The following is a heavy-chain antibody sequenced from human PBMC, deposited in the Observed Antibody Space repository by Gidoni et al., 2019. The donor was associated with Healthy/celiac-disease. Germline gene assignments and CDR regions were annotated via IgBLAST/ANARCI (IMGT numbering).Heavy chain of an antibody. D-gene: IGHD3-3*01. CDR2: IWYDGSNK. J-gene: IGHJ3*02. Sequence: QVQLVESGGGVVQPGRSLRLSCAASGFTFSSYGMHWVRQAPGKGLEWVAVIWYDGSNKYYADSVKGRFTISRDNSKNTLYLQMNSLRAEDTAVYYCARDAEYYDFWSGYKDNAFDIWGQGTMVTVSS. CDR3: ARDAEYYDFWSGYKDNAFDI. V-gene: IGHV3-33*08. CDR1: GFTFSSYG.